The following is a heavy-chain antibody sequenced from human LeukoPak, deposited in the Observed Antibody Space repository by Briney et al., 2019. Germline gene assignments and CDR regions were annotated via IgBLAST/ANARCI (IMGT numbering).Heavy chain of an antibody. J-gene: IGHJ4*02. CDR1: GGSMNSYY. CDR3: ARLAAAAHNYYFDY. Sequence: PSETLSLICTVSGGSMNSYYWNWIRQPPGKGLEWIGYIFYSGSTNYNPSLKSRVTISVDTTKNQFSLKVSSVTAADTAVYYCARLAAAAHNYYFDYWGQGTMVTVSS. D-gene: IGHD6-25*01. V-gene: IGHV4-59*01. CDR2: IFYSGST.